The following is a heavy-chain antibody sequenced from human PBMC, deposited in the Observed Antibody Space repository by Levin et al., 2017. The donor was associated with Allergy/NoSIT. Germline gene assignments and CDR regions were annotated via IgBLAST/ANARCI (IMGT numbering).Heavy chain of an antibody. CDR1: GFTFSPYS. CDR2: INSVRTI. D-gene: IGHD6-19*01. Sequence: GGSLRLSCAASGFTFSPYSFNWVRQTPGKGLEWVAYINSVRTIYYADSVKGRFTISRDNANYLVSLQMNSLRDEDTAVYFCARSVEGHFDYWGQGTPVTVSS. V-gene: IGHV3-48*02. J-gene: IGHJ4*02. CDR3: ARSVEGHFDY.